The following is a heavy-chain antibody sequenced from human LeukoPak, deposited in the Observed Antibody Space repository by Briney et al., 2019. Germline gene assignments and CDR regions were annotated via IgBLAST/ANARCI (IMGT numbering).Heavy chain of an antibody. D-gene: IGHD3-10*01. CDR2: ISGSGGST. V-gene: IGHV3-23*01. CDR1: GFSFTSYA. Sequence: GGSLRLSCVGSGFSFTSYAVSWVRQAPGKGLEWVSAISGSGGSTYYADSVKGRFTISRDNSKNTLYLQMNSLRAEDTAVYYCAKDTLGFGDLGAFDIWGQGTMATVSS. CDR3: AKDTLGFGDLGAFDI. J-gene: IGHJ3*02.